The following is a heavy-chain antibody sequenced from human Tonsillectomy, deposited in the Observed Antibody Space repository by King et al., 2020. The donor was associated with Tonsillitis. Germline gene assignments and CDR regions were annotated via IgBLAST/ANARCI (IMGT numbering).Heavy chain of an antibody. CDR3: AREAHYDFWSAYGNFDF. CDR1: GFTFRSYW. CDR2: IEEDENEK. D-gene: IGHD3-3*01. J-gene: IGHJ4*02. V-gene: IGHV3-7*01. Sequence: VQLVESGGGLVQPGGSLRLSCAASGFTFRSYWMTWVRQAPGKGLEWVATIEEDENEKYYVDSVKGRFTISRDNANNSLYLQMNNLRADDTAVYYCAREAHYDFWSAYGNFDFGGQGTLVAVSS.